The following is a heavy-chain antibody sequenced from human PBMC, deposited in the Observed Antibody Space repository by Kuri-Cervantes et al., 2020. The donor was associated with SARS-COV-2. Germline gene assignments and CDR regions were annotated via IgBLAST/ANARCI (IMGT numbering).Heavy chain of an antibody. CDR3: AKDLAHSGSYYNHWGFDY. CDR2: ISGSGGST. V-gene: IGHV3-23*01. D-gene: IGHD1-26*01. CDR1: GFTFSSYA. Sequence: GESLMISCAASGFTFSSYAMSWVRQAPGKGLEWVSAISGSGGSTYYADSVKGRFTISRDNSKNTLYLQMNSLRAEDTAVYYCAKDLAHSGSYYNHWGFDYWGQGTLVTVSS. J-gene: IGHJ4*02.